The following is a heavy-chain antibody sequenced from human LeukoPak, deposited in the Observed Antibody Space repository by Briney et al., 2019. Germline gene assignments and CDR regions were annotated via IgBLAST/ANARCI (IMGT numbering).Heavy chain of an antibody. Sequence: GGSLRLSCTASGFTFNSFSMNWVRQAPGKGLEWVSSISSTGGYMYYADSVKGRFTISRDNAKNSLYLQMNSQGAEDTAVYYCARDPDCSGGNCYGDGVYWGQGTLVTVSS. D-gene: IGHD2-15*01. CDR3: ARDPDCSGGNCYGDGVY. V-gene: IGHV3-21*01. J-gene: IGHJ4*02. CDR2: ISSTGGYM. CDR1: GFTFNSFS.